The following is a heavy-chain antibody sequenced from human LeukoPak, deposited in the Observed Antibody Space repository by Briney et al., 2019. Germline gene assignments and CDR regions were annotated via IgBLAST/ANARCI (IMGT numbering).Heavy chain of an antibody. J-gene: IGHJ4*02. V-gene: IGHV3-30*04. D-gene: IGHD6-13*01. CDR2: ISYDGSNK. CDR3: ARDWIRYSSSWYGGDY. CDR1: GFTFNNYA. Sequence: GGSLRLSCAASGFTFNNYAMHWVRQAPGKGLEWVAVISYDGSNKHYADSVRGRFTISRDNSKNALYLQMNSLRVEDTAVYYCARDWIRYSSSWYGGDYWGQGTLVTVSS.